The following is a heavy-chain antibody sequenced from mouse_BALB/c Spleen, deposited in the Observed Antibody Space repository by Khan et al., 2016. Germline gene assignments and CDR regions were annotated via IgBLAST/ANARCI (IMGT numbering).Heavy chain of an antibody. J-gene: IGHJ4*01. CDR3: ARGDYDSGYYYSIDY. CDR1: GFTFSSYV. CDR2: ISTCGDI. V-gene: IGHV5-6-5*01. Sequence: EVELVESGGGLVKPGGSLKLSCAASGFTFSSYVMSWVRQTPEKRLEWVASISTCGDIYYPDSVKGRFTISRDNARNILYLQMASLRSEDTAMYYCARGDYDSGYYYSIDYWGQGTSVTVSS. D-gene: IGHD2-4*01.